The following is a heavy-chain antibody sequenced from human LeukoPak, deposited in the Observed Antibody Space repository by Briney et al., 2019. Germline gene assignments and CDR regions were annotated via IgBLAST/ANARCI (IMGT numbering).Heavy chain of an antibody. Sequence: KPSETLSLTCTVSGGSISSYYWSWIRQPPGKGLEWIGYMYYSGSTNHNPSLKSRVTISVDTSKNQFSLKLSSVTAADTAVYYCARAWATDYFDYWGQGTLVSASS. CDR2: MYYSGST. V-gene: IGHV4-59*01. CDR3: ARAWATDYFDY. J-gene: IGHJ4*02. CDR1: GGSISSYY.